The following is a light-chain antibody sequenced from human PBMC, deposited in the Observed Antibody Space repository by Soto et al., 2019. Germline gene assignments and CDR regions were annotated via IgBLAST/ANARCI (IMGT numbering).Light chain of an antibody. CDR2: DAT. Sequence: ETVLTQSPATLSLSPGESATLSCRASQSVEKYVMWYQQKRGQAPRLLIHDATNRATGIPARFSGSGSGTDFTLTISRLEPEDFAVYYCQQRKHWPPITFGQGTRLEI. CDR1: QSVEKY. J-gene: IGKJ5*01. CDR3: QQRKHWPPIT. V-gene: IGKV3-11*01.